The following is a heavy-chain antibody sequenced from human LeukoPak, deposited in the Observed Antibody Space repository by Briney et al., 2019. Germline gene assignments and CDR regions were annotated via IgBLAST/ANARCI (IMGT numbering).Heavy chain of an antibody. V-gene: IGHV4-4*07. CDR2: IYTSGST. CDR3: ARDSSSMGFYYYYYMDV. D-gene: IGHD6-6*01. Sequence: SETLSLTCTVSGGSISSYYWSWIRQPAGKGLEWIGRIYTSGSTNYNPSLKSRVTMSVDTSKNQFSLKLSSVTAADTAVYYCARDSSSMGFYYYYYMDVWGKGTTLTVSS. J-gene: IGHJ6*03. CDR1: GGSISSYY.